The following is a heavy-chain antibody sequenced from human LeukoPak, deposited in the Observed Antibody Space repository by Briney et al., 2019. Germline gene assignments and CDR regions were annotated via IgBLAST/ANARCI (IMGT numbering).Heavy chain of an antibody. J-gene: IGHJ4*02. Sequence: PGGSLRLSCAASGFTFSSYGMRWVRQAPGKGLEWVAVIWYDGSNKYYADSVKGRFTISRDNSKNTLYLQMNSLRAEDTAVYYCARRQQLVQGIDYWGQGTLVTVSS. CDR2: IWYDGSNK. CDR1: GFTFSSYG. V-gene: IGHV3-33*01. CDR3: ARRQQLVQGIDY. D-gene: IGHD6-13*01.